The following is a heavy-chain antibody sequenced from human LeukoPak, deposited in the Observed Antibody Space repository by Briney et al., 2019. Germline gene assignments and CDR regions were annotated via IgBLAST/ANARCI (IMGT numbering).Heavy chain of an antibody. Sequence: QPGGSLRLSCAASGFTSSSYEMNWVRQAPGKGLEWVSYISSSGSTIYYADSVKGRFTISRDNAKNSLYLQMNSLRAEDTAVYYCAREDIVVVPAAYFGGYSYGMDVWGKGTTVTVSS. V-gene: IGHV3-48*03. CDR1: GFTSSSYE. CDR3: AREDIVVVPAAYFGGYSYGMDV. CDR2: ISSSGSTI. J-gene: IGHJ6*04. D-gene: IGHD2-2*01.